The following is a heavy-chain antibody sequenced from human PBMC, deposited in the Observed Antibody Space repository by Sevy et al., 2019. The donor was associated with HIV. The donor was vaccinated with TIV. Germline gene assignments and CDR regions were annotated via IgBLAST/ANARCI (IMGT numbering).Heavy chain of an antibody. V-gene: IGHV3-23*01. J-gene: IGHJ4*02. CDR1: GFSFSTYA. Sequence: GGSLRLSCEASGFSFSTYALTWVRQAPGKGLEWVSGITGSGTSTYYADSVKGRFTISRDNSQNTLYLQMNSLRAKDTAVYYCADSEDILTGYYPFGHWGQGTLVTVSS. CDR2: ITGSGTST. CDR3: ADSEDILTGYYPFGH. D-gene: IGHD3-9*01.